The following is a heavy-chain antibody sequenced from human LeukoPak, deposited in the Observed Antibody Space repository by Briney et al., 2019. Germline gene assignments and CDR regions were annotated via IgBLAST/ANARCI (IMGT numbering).Heavy chain of an antibody. D-gene: IGHD2-8*01. J-gene: IGHJ4*02. V-gene: IGHV4-34*01. CDR2: MKQSGTP. CDR1: SGSSSAFY. CDR3: ANRPFRNGCRTYFDN. Sequence: SETMSPASLLYSGSSSAFYTSWISPSPAKGLEWLGEMKQSGTPRYNPSLQSRVTISVDESKNQFSLIVRSVTAADTAVYYCANRPFRNGCRTYFDNWAQGTLVTVSS.